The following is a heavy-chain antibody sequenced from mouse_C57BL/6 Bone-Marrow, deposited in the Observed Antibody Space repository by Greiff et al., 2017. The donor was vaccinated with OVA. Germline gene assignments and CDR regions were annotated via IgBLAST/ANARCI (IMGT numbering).Heavy chain of an antibody. V-gene: IGHV1-75*01. CDR3: ARDYGSSYYAMDY. CDR2: IFPGSGST. Sequence: QVQLKESGPELVKPGASVKISCKASGYTFTDYYINWVKQRPGQGLEWIGWIFPGSGSTYYNEKFKGKATLTVDKSSSTAYMLLSSLTSEDSAVYFCARDYGSSYYAMDYWGQGTSVTVSS. CDR1: GYTFTDYY. J-gene: IGHJ4*01. D-gene: IGHD1-1*01.